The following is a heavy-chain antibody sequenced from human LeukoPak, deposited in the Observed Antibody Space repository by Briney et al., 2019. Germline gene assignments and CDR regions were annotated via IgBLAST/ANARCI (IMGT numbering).Heavy chain of an antibody. CDR1: GYTFTSYA. CDR3: AREPGSSWYADYYYYYMDA. J-gene: IGHJ6*03. CDR2: INTNTGNP. Sequence: GASVKVSCKASGYTFTSYAMNWVRQAPGQGLEWMGWINTNTGNPTYAQGFTGRFVFSLDTSVSTAYLQISSLKAEDTAVYYCAREPGSSWYADYYYYYMDAWGKGTTVTVSS. D-gene: IGHD6-13*01. V-gene: IGHV7-4-1*02.